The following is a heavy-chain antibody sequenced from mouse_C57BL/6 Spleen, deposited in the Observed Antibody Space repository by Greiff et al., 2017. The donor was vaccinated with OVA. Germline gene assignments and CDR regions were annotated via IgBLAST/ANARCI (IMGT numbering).Heavy chain of an antibody. J-gene: IGHJ2*01. V-gene: IGHV5-17*01. D-gene: IGHD4-1*01. CDR3: ARPIWEAHFDD. CDR2: ISSGSSTI. CDR1: GFTFSDYG. Sequence: EVQVVESGGGLVKPGGSLKLSCAASGFTFSDYGMHWVRQAPEKGLAWVAYISSGSSTIYSADTVQGRFTISRDHASNTLFLQMTSLRSEDTARDYCARPIWEAHFDDWGQGTTRTVSS.